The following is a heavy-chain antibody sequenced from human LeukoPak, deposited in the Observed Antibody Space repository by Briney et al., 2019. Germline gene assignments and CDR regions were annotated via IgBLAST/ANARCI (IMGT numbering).Heavy chain of an antibody. J-gene: IGHJ3*02. Sequence: SGTLSLTCAVSGGSISSLNLWSWLRQPPGKGLEWVGEMYLDGRTNYNPSLKSRVTISIDTSKNQFALKMSSVTAADTAVYYCARLGDGYTSNSPDAFDIWGQGTMVTVSS. CDR1: GGSISSLNL. CDR3: ARLGDGYTSNSPDAFDI. CDR2: MYLDGRT. V-gene: IGHV4-4*02. D-gene: IGHD5-24*01.